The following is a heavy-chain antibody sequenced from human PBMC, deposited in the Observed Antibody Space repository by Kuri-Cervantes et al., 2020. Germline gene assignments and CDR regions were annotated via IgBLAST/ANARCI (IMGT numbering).Heavy chain of an antibody. CDR1: GFTFSGCA. Sequence: GGSLRLSCAASGFTFSGCAMNWVRQAPSKGLEWVSSISGGGGTTYHADYVKGRFTFSRDNSKNTLSLQMNSLRAEDTAVYYCARDHSYLRAFDIWGQGTMVTVSS. CDR2: ISGGGGTT. J-gene: IGHJ3*02. V-gene: IGHV3-23*01. D-gene: IGHD5-18*01. CDR3: ARDHSYLRAFDI.